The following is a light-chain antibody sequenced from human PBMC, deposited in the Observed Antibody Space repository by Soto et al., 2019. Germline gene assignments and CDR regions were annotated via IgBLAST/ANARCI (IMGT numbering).Light chain of an antibody. CDR2: VNSDGSH. Sequence: QSVLTQSPSASASLGASVKLTCTLSSGHSRYAIAWHQQQPEKGPRYLMKVNSDGSHIKGDGIPDRFSGSSSGAERYLTISSLQSEDEADYYCQTWGTGSVVFGGGTKLTVL. V-gene: IGLV4-69*01. CDR1: SGHSRYA. J-gene: IGLJ2*01. CDR3: QTWGTGSVV.